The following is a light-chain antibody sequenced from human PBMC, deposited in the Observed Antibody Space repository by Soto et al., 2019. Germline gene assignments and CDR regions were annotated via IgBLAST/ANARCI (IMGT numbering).Light chain of an antibody. Sequence: IQMTQSPSSLSASVGDRVTITCQASQDISNYLNWYQQKPGKAPKLLIYDASNLETGVPSRFSGSGAGTDFTFTISNLQPEDIATYYCQQYANLPPFTFGQGTKL. CDR2: DAS. CDR3: QQYANLPPFT. V-gene: IGKV1-33*01. CDR1: QDISNY. J-gene: IGKJ2*01.